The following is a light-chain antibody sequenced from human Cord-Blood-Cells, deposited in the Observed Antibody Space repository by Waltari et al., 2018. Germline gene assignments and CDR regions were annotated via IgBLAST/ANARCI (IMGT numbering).Light chain of an antibody. Sequence: EIVMTQSPATLPVSPGERATLPCRASQSVSSNLAWYQQKPGQAPRLLIYGASTRATGIPARFSGSGSGTEFTLTISSLQSEDFAVYDCQQYKNWPRTFGQGTKVEIK. V-gene: IGKV3-15*01. CDR3: QQYKNWPRT. CDR1: QSVSSN. J-gene: IGKJ1*01. CDR2: GAS.